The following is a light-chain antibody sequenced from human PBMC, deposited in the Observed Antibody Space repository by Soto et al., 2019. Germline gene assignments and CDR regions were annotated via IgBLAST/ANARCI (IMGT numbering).Light chain of an antibody. V-gene: IGKV1-5*03. CDR2: KAS. Sequence: IHMTQSPSTLSGSVVYRVSITFRASQTISSWLAWYQQKPGKAPKLLIYKASTLKSGVPSRFSGSGSGTEFSLTISSLQPDDFATYYCQQYNSYWTFGQGTKVDIK. CDR1: QTISSW. CDR3: QQYNSYWT. J-gene: IGKJ1*01.